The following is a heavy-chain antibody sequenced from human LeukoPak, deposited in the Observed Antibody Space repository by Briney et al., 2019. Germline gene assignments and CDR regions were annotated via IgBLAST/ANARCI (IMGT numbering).Heavy chain of an antibody. CDR3: ARGGQGFDP. Sequence: GGSLRLSCAASGFTFSSYAMHWVRQAPSKGLEWVAVISYDGSNKYYADSVKGRFTISRDNSKNTLYLQMNSLRAEDTAVYYCARGGQGFDPWGQGTLVTVSS. CDR2: ISYDGSNK. D-gene: IGHD3-16*01. V-gene: IGHV3-30*04. J-gene: IGHJ5*02. CDR1: GFTFSSYA.